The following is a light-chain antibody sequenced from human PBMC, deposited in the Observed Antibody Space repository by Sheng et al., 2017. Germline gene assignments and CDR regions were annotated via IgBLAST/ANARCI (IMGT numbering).Light chain of an antibody. CDR1: QTIGNS. J-gene: IGKJ1*01. CDR2: YAS. V-gene: IGKV6-21*01. Sequence: EIVLTQSPDFQSAAPKEKVTITCRASQTIGNSLHWYQQKSGQSPKLLITYASQSFSGVPSRFSGSGSGTDFTLTINSLEAEDVATYYCHQSSTWTFGQGTKVEIK. CDR3: HQSSTWT.